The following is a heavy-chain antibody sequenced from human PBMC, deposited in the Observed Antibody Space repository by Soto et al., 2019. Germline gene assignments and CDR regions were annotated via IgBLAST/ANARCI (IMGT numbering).Heavy chain of an antibody. CDR1: GFNFDNSG. D-gene: IGHD1-7*01. V-gene: IGHV3-30*18. CDR3: AKDRVGGTFYTPLAF. CDR2: NKYDGIYQ. J-gene: IGHJ4*02. Sequence: GGSLRLSCQASGFNFDNSGMHWVRQAPGKGLEWVAVNKYDGIYQYYADSVKGRFTISRDNSKNTLSLQLNTLKPEDTAVYHCAKDRVGGTFYTPLAFWGQGTLVTV.